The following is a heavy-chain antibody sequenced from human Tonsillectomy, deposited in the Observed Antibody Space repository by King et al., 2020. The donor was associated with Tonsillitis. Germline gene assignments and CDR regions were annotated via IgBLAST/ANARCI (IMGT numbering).Heavy chain of an antibody. CDR3: ARDSREYCTIGSCPLDY. Sequence: QLVQSGAEVKKPGASVKVSCKASGYTFTGYYMHWVRQAPGQGLEWMGWINPNSGGTNYAQKFQGRVTMTRDTSISTAYMELSRLRSDDTAVYYCARDSREYCTIGSCPLDYWGQGTLVTVSS. D-gene: IGHD2-15*01. V-gene: IGHV1-2*02. CDR1: GYTFTGYY. CDR2: INPNSGGT. J-gene: IGHJ4*02.